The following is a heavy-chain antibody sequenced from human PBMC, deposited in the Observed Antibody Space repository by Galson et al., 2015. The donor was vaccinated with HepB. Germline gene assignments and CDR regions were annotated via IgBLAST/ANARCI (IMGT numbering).Heavy chain of an antibody. Sequence: SLRLSCAASVFTFSTYWMHWVRQSPGKVLVWVSRLNSDGSSTAYADSVKGRFTISRDNAKNTVYLQMNSLRAGDTAVYNCARVSVPGIPWGKHWYLDLWGRSTLITVSS. V-gene: IGHV3-74*01. D-gene: IGHD6-19*01. CDR1: VFTFSTYW. J-gene: IGHJ2*01. CDR3: ARVSVPGIPWGKHWYLDL. CDR2: LNSDGSST.